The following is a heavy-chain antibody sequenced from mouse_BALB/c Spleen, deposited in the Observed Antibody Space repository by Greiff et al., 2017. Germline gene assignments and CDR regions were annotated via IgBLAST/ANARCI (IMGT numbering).Heavy chain of an antibody. D-gene: IGHD4-1*02. V-gene: IGHV3-2*02. CDR2: ISYSGST. J-gene: IGHJ3*01. CDR1: GYSITSDYA. CDR3: ASSTGFAY. Sequence: EVKLMESGPGLVKPSQSLSLTCTVTGYSITSDYAWNWIRQFPGNKLEWMGYISYSGSTSYNPSLKSRISITRDTSKNQFFLQLNSVTTEDTATYYCASSTGFAYWGQGTLVTVAA.